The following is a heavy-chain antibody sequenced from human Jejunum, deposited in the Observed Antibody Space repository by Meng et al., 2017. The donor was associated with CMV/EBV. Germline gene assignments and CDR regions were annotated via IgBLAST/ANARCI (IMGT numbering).Heavy chain of an antibody. Sequence: GFTCDAYGMSGVRQGPGKGLEWVSGINGNGGSTAYGDSVEGRFTISRDNAKNSLYLQMNSLRADDTAFYYCARGGYSSSSGEYDYWGQGTLVTVSS. J-gene: IGHJ4*02. CDR2: INGNGGST. D-gene: IGHD6-6*01. V-gene: IGHV3-20*03. CDR3: ARGGYSSSSGEYDY. CDR1: GFTCDAYG.